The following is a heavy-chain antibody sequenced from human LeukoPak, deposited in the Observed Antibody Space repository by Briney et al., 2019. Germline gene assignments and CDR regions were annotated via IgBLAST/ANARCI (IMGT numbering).Heavy chain of an antibody. Sequence: GGSLRLSCAASGFTFSDYYMSWIRQAPGKGLEWVSYISSSGSTIYYADSVKGRFTISRDNAKNSLYLQMNSLRAEDTAVCYCVRSVSRSPFDYWGQGTLVTVSS. J-gene: IGHJ4*02. D-gene: IGHD2-8*01. CDR2: ISSSGSTI. V-gene: IGHV3-11*04. CDR3: VRSVSRSPFDY. CDR1: GFTFSDYY.